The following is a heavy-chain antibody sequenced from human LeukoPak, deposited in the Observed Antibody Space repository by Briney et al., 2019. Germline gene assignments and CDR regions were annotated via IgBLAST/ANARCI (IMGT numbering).Heavy chain of an antibody. CDR2: ISYDGSNK. V-gene: IGHV3-30*18. D-gene: IGHD3-22*01. Sequence: GGSLRLSCAASGFTFSSYGMHWVRQAPGKGLEWVAVISYDGSNKYYADSVKGRFTISRDNSKNTLYLQMNSLRAEDTAVYYCAKFNRTYDSSGYYHYGMDVWGQGTTVTVSS. J-gene: IGHJ6*02. CDR1: GFTFSSYG. CDR3: AKFNRTYDSSGYYHYGMDV.